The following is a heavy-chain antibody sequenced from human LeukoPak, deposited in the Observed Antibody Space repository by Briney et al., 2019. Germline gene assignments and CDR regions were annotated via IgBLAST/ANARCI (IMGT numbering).Heavy chain of an antibody. D-gene: IGHD2-15*01. CDR1: GFTFSSYW. CDR3: ARDKSGGGCDY. Sequence: GGSLRLSCAASGFTFSSYWMNWARQAPGKGLEWVASINHNGNVNYYVGSVKGRFTISRDNAKNSLYLQMSNLRAEDTAVYYCARDKSGGGCDYWGQGTLVTVSS. CDR2: INHNGNVN. J-gene: IGHJ4*02. V-gene: IGHV3-7*03.